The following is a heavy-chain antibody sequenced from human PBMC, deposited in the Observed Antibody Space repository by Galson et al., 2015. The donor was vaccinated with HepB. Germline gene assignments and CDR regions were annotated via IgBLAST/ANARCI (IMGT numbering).Heavy chain of an antibody. CDR2: ISYDGSSK. D-gene: IGHD5/OR15-5a*01. V-gene: IGHV3-30*18. CDR3: SKAVAVSGHSRWFDP. Sequence: SLRLSCAASGFTFSRSGMHWVRQPPGKGLEWVAFISYDGSSKKYADSVKGRFTISRDNSNNTLYLQMTSLRLEDTAVYYCSKAVAVSGHSRWFDPWGQRALVIVSS. CDR1: GFTFSRSG. J-gene: IGHJ5*02.